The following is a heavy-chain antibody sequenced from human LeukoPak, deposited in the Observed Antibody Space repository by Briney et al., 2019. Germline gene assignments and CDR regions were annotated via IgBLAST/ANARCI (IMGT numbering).Heavy chain of an antibody. V-gene: IGHV4-39*07. J-gene: IGHJ5*02. CDR1: GGSISSSSYY. Sequence: SETLSLTCTVSGGSISSSSYYWGWIRRPPGKGLEWIGSIYYSGSTYYNPSLKSRVTISVDTSKNQFSLKLSSVTAADTAVYYCARDSEYCSGGSCYSRGGNWFDPWGQGTLVTISS. D-gene: IGHD2-15*01. CDR3: ARDSEYCSGGSCYSRGGNWFDP. CDR2: IYYSGST.